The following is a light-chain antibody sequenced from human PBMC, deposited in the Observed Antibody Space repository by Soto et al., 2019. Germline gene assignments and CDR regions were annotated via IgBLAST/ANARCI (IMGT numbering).Light chain of an antibody. V-gene: IGKV1-9*01. J-gene: IGKJ1*01. CDR3: QHYNSYSEA. CDR2: VAS. Sequence: DIQLTQSPSFLSASVGDRVTITCRASQGISSYLAWYQQKPGKAPKLLIDVASTLQSGVPSRFSGSGSGTEFTLTISSLQPDDFATYYCQHYNSYSEAFGQGTKADIK. CDR1: QGISSY.